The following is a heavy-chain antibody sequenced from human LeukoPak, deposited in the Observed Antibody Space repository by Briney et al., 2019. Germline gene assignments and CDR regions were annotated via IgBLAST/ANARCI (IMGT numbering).Heavy chain of an antibody. CDR3: ARRGCTSCYGNWFDP. J-gene: IGHJ5*02. CDR2: INTNTGNP. D-gene: IGHD2-2*01. Sequence: ASVKVSCKASGYTFTTYAINWVRQAPGQGLEWMGWINTNTGNPTYAQGFTGRFVFSLDTSVSTAYLQISSLKAEDTAVYYCARRGCTSCYGNWFDPWGQGTLVTVSS. V-gene: IGHV7-4-1*02. CDR1: GYTFTTYA.